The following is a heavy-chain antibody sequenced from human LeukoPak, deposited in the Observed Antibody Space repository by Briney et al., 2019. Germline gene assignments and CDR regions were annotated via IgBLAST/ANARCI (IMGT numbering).Heavy chain of an antibody. CDR2: INHSGST. CDR1: GGSFSGYY. CDR3: ARVQDCGGDCYPSYSDY. V-gene: IGHV4-34*01. D-gene: IGHD2-21*02. Sequence: SGTLSLTCAVYGGSFSGYYWSWIRQPPGKGLEWIGEINHSGSTNYNPSLKSRVTISVDTSKNQFSLKLSSVTAADTAVYYCARVQDCGGDCYPSYSDYWGQGTLVTVSS. J-gene: IGHJ4*02.